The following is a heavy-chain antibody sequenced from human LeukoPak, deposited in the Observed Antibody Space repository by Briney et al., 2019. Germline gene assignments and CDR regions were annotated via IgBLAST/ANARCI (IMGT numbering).Heavy chain of an antibody. Sequence: GGSLRLSCAASGFTVSTNCMTWVRQAPGKGLEWVSTIYSGGTTYYADSVMGRFTISRHNSRNTLYLQMSSLRAEDTAVYYCARVDTVMAYYFDLWGQGTLVTVSS. CDR3: ARVDTVMAYYFDL. CDR2: IYSGGTT. V-gene: IGHV3-53*04. J-gene: IGHJ4*02. CDR1: GFTVSTNC. D-gene: IGHD5-18*01.